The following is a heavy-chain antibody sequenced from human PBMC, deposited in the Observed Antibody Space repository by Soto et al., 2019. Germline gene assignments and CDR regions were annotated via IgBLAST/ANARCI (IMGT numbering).Heavy chain of an antibody. D-gene: IGHD1-7*01. CDR2: SSATGAGT. V-gene: IGHV3-23*01. CDR3: AKDRRAGGNYGFYSDF. J-gene: IGHJ4*02. CDR1: GFTFSSYG. Sequence: EVQLLESGGGLVQPGGSLRLSCAASGFTFSSYGMTWVRQAPGKGLEWVSFSSATGAGTYYADSVKGRFTIYRDNSKNTLYLQMTSLGADDTAVYYCAKDRRAGGNYGFYSDFWGQGALVIVSS.